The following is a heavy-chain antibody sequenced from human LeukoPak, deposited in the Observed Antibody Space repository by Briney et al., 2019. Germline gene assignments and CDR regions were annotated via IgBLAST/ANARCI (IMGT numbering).Heavy chain of an antibody. Sequence: SVKVSCKASGGTFSSYAISWVRQAPGQGLEWMGGIIPIFGTTNYAQKFQDRVTITADKSTSTAYMELSSLRSEDTAVYYCARLVVSSWYHEVLLGRDYWGQGTLVTVSS. J-gene: IGHJ4*02. D-gene: IGHD6-13*01. CDR2: IIPIFGTT. CDR3: ARLVVSSWYHEVLLGRDY. V-gene: IGHV1-69*06. CDR1: GGTFSSYA.